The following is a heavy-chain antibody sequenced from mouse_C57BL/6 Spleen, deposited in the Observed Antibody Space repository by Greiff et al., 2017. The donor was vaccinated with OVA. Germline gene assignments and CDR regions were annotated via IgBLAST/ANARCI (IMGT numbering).Heavy chain of an antibody. J-gene: IGHJ1*03. V-gene: IGHV1-18*01. Sequence: VQLQQSGPELVKPGASVKIPCKASGYTFTDYNMDWVKQSHGKSLEWIGDINPNNGGTIYNQKFKGKATLTVDKSSSTAYMELRSLTSEDTAVYYCARRILRENWYFDVWGTGTTVTVSS. CDR1: GYTFTDYN. CDR3: ARRILRENWYFDV. CDR2: INPNNGGT. D-gene: IGHD1-1*01.